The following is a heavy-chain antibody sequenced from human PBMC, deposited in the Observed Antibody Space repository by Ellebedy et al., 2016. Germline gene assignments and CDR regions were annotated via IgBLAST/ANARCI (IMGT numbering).Heavy chain of an antibody. Sequence: SETLSLXCAVYGGSFSGYYWSWFRQPPGKGLEWIGEINHSGSTNYNPSLKSRVTILVETSKNQFSLKLSSVTAADTAVYYCARGNWNYGFCMDVWGKGTTVTVSS. CDR1: GGSFSGYY. CDR2: INHSGST. J-gene: IGHJ6*03. CDR3: ARGNWNYGFCMDV. D-gene: IGHD1-7*01. V-gene: IGHV4-34*01.